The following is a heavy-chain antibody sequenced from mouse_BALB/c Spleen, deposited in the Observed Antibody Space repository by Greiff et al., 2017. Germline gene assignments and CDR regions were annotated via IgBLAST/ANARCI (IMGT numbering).Heavy chain of an antibody. CDR2: ISNLAYSI. Sequence: EVKVEESGGGLVQPGGSRKLSCAASGFTFSDYGMAWVRQAPGKGPEWVAFISNLAYSIYYADTVTGRFTISRENAKNTLYLEMSSLRSEDTAMYYCARDYGSSPYAMDYWGQGTSVTVSS. D-gene: IGHD1-1*01. CDR3: ARDYGSSPYAMDY. CDR1: GFTFSDYG. J-gene: IGHJ4*01. V-gene: IGHV5-15*02.